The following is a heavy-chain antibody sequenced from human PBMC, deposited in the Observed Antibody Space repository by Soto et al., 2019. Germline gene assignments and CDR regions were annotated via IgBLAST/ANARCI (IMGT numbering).Heavy chain of an antibody. V-gene: IGHV1-3*01. J-gene: IGHJ4*02. CDR2: INAGNGNT. CDR1: GYTFTSYA. Sequence: GASLKVSCKASGYTFTSYAMHWVRQAPGQRLEWMGWINAGNGNTKYSQKFQGRVTITRDTSASTAYMELSSLRSEDTAVYYCARDRIGYGDYVFVYWGQGTLVTVSS. D-gene: IGHD4-17*01. CDR3: ARDRIGYGDYVFVY.